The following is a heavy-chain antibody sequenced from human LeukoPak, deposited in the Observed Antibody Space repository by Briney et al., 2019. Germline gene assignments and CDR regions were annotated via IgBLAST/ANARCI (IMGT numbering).Heavy chain of an antibody. Sequence: SETLSLTCAVYGGSFRGYYWSWIRQPPGKGLEGIGEINHSGSTNYNPALKSRVTISVDTSKNQFSLKLSSVTAADTAVYYCARADAYSYGRFDYWXXXTQVIVSS. CDR1: GGSFRGYY. J-gene: IGHJ4*01. CDR2: INHSGST. V-gene: IGHV4-34*01. D-gene: IGHD5-18*01. CDR3: ARADAYSYGRFDY.